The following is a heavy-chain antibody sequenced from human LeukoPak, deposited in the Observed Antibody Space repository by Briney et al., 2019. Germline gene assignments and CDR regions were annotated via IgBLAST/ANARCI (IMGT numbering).Heavy chain of an antibody. Sequence: GGSLRLSCAASGFTFNNYGMHWVRQAPGKGLEWVALIWYDGTNKYYGDSVKGRFTISRDNSKNTPYLQMNSLRAEDTAVYYCARGRFGELSVVTFDIWGQGTMVTVSS. J-gene: IGHJ3*02. CDR1: GFTFNNYG. V-gene: IGHV3-30*02. CDR3: ARGRFGELSVVTFDI. CDR2: IWYDGTNK. D-gene: IGHD3-10*01.